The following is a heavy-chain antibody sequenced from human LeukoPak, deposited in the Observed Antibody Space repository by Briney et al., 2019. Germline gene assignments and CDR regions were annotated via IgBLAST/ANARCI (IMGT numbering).Heavy chain of an antibody. J-gene: IGHJ4*02. CDR3: ARLYYYDSSGYSHGGIDY. CDR2: INHSGST. Sequence: SETLCLTCAVYGGSFSGYYWSWIRQPPGKGLEWIGEINHSGSTNYNPSLKSRVTISVDTSKNQFSLKLSSVTAADTAVYYCARLYYYDSSGYSHGGIDYWGQGTLVTVSS. D-gene: IGHD3-22*01. CDR1: GGSFSGYY. V-gene: IGHV4-34*01.